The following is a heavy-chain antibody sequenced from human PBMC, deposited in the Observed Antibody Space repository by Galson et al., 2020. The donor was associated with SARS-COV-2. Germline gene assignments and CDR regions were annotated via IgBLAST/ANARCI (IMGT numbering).Heavy chain of an antibody. V-gene: IGHV3-66*01. Sequence: TGGSLRLSCAVSGFTVSSNYMSWVSQAPGKGLEWVSVIYSGGSTYYADSVKGRFTISRDNSKNTLYLQMNSLRAEDTAVYYCARELWFGESTYGMDVWGQGTTVTVSS. J-gene: IGHJ6*02. CDR3: ARELWFGESTYGMDV. D-gene: IGHD3-10*01. CDR1: GFTVSSNY. CDR2: IYSGGST.